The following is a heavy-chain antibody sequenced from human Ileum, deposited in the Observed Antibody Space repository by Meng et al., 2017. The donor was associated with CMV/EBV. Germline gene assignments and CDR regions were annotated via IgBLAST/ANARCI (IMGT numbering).Heavy chain of an antibody. V-gene: IGHV3-20*04. Sequence: GESLKISCTASGFTFDDYGMSWVRQAPGKGLEWVSGINWNGGSTDYADSVKGRFTISRDNAKNSLYLQMNSLRAEDTAVYYCARLLGMPQWGQGTLVTVSS. D-gene: IGHD2-2*01. CDR2: INWNGGST. J-gene: IGHJ4*02. CDR1: GFTFDDYG. CDR3: ARLLGMPQ.